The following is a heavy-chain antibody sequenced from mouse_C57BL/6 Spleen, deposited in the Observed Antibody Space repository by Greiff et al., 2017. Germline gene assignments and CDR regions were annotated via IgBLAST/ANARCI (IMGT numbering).Heavy chain of an antibody. Sequence: EVMLVESGGGLVQPTGSLKLSCAASGFSFNTSAMNWVRQAPGKGLEWVARIRSKSNKYATYYADSVKARFTISRDDSESMLYLQMNNLKAVDTAMYYSERQPSGAMDYWGQGTSVTVSS. J-gene: IGHJ4*01. CDR1: GFSFNTSA. CDR2: IRSKSNKYAT. V-gene: IGHV10-1*01. CDR3: ERQPSGAMDY. D-gene: IGHD6-1*01.